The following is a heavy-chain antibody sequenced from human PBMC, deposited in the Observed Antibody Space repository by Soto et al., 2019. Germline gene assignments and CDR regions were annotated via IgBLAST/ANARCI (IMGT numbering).Heavy chain of an antibody. D-gene: IGHD3-22*01. Sequence: SQTLSLTCAISGDSVSTNSATWDWIRQSPSRGLEWLGRTYYRSKWYNDYAVSVKGRITINPDTSNNQLSLQLNSVTPEDTAVYYCARVWANSGYYVAYDYWGQGTPVTVSS. CDR3: ARVWANSGYYVAYDY. J-gene: IGHJ4*02. V-gene: IGHV6-1*01. CDR1: GDSVSTNSAT. CDR2: TYYRSKWYN.